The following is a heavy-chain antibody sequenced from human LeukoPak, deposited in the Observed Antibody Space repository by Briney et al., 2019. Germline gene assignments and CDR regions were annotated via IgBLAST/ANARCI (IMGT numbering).Heavy chain of an antibody. D-gene: IGHD3-3*01. Sequence: ASVKVSCKASGYTFTSYYMHWVRQAPGQGLEWMGIINPSGGSTSYAQRFQGRVTMTRDTSTSTAYMELSSLRSEDTAVYYCARDWRGDDAFDIWGQGTMVTVSS. CDR3: ARDWRGDDAFDI. CDR2: INPSGGST. V-gene: IGHV1-46*01. CDR1: GYTFTSYY. J-gene: IGHJ3*02.